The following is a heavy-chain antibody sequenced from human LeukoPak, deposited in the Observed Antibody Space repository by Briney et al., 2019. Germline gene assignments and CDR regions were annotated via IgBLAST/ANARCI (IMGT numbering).Heavy chain of an antibody. CDR1: GFTFSSYG. J-gene: IGHJ6*03. CDR3: ARVGFGELLGSSVYYYYMDV. V-gene: IGHV3-33*01. D-gene: IGHD3-10*01. Sequence: PGGSLRLSCAASGFTFSSYGMHWVRQAPGKGLEWVAVIWYDGSNKYYADSVKGRFTISRDNSKNTLYLQMNSLRAEDTAVYYCARVGFGELLGSSVYYYYMDVWGKGTTVTVSS. CDR2: IWYDGSNK.